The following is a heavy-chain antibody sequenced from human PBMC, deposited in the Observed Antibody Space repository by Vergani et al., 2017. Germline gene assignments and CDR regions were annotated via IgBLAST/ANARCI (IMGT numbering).Heavy chain of an antibody. Sequence: QVQLQESGPGLVKPSETLSLTCTVSGDSVISTDYHWGWIRQPPGKGLEWIGSMDYSGSTSYNPSLESRISISFETPKNQFSLRLTSVTAADTAVYYCVRHGDRGRADYYYFGMDVWGQGTTVTVSS. J-gene: IGHJ6*02. D-gene: IGHD3-10*01. CDR3: VRHGDRGRADYYYFGMDV. CDR2: MDYSGST. CDR1: GDSVISTDYH. V-gene: IGHV4-39*01.